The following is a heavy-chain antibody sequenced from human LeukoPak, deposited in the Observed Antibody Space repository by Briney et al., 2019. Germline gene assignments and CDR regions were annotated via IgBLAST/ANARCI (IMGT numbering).Heavy chain of an antibody. CDR2: ISGSGTTI. D-gene: IGHD5-24*01. J-gene: IGHJ3*02. CDR1: GFTFSDYY. V-gene: IGHV3-11*04. CDR3: ARSNGYKTSDAFDI. Sequence: GGSLRLSCAASGFTFSDYYMSWIRQAPGKGLEWLSYISGSGTTIYYADSVKGRFAISRDNAKNSLYLQMNSLRAEDTAVYYCARSNGYKTSDAFDIWGQGTMVTVSS.